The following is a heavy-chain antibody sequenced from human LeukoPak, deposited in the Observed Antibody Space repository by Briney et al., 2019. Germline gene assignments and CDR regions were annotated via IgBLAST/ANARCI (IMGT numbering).Heavy chain of an antibody. D-gene: IGHD3-9*01. V-gene: IGHV4-59*01. CDR3: AGTPLRYFDWLSSRGGRPRSYWYFDL. CDR1: GGSISSYY. CDR2: IYYSGST. Sequence: PSETLSLTCTVSGGSISSYYWGWIRQPPGKGLEWIGYIYYSGSTNYNPSLKSRVTISVDTSKNQFSLKLSSVTAADTAVYYCAGTPLRYFDWLSSRGGRPRSYWYFDLWGRGTLVTVSS. J-gene: IGHJ2*01.